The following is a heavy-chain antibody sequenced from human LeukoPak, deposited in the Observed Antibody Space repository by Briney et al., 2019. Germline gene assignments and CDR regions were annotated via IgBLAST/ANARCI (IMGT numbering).Heavy chain of an antibody. CDR3: ARDRDYDFRSGLRVSWFDP. CDR2: INTNTGNP. D-gene: IGHD3-3*01. V-gene: IGHV7-4-1*02. J-gene: IGHJ5*02. Sequence: ASVKVSCKASRYTFTSYAMNWVRQAPGQGLEWMGWINTNTGNPTYAQGFTGRFVFSLDTSVSTAYLQISSLKAEDTAVYYCARDRDYDFRSGLRVSWFDPWGQGTLVTVSS. CDR1: RYTFTSYA.